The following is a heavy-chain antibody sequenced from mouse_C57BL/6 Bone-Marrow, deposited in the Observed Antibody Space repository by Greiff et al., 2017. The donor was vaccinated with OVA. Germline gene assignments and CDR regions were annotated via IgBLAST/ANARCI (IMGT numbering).Heavy chain of an antibody. CDR2: IDPETGGT. J-gene: IGHJ2*01. D-gene: IGHD1-1*01. V-gene: IGHV1-15*01. CDR1: GYTFTDYE. CDR3: TRGRTVVAKDY. Sequence: VQLQQSGAELVRPGASVTLSCKASGYTFTDYEMHWVKQTPVHGLEWIGAIDPETGGTAYNQKFKGKAILTADKSSSTAYMELRSLTSEDAAVYYCTRGRTVVAKDYWGQGTTLTVSS.